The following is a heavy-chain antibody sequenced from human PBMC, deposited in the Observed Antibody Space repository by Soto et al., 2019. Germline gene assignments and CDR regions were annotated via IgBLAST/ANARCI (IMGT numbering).Heavy chain of an antibody. V-gene: IGHV3-23*01. J-gene: IGHJ4*02. CDR2: ISGGGDTT. CDR1: GFTFNNYA. D-gene: IGHD3-10*01. CDR3: AIGRGGSGSLTPRVDF. Sequence: EVQLLESGGGLVQPGGSLRLSCAASGFTFNNYAMTWVRQAPGQGLEWVSAISGGGDTTSYADSVKGRFTVSRDGSKNTLYLQMSSLRAEDTALYYCAIGRGGSGSLTPRVDFWGQGTLVTVSS.